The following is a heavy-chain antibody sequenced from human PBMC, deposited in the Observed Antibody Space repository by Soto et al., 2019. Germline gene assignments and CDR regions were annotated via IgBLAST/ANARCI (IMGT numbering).Heavy chain of an antibody. Sequence: PGGSLRLSCAASGFTFSSYAMSWVRQAPGKGLEWVSAISGSGGSTYYADSVKGRFTISRDNSKNTLYLQMNSLRAEDTAVYYCARSVYYDILTGYNDYWGQGTLVTRLL. V-gene: IGHV3-23*01. CDR2: ISGSGGST. CDR3: ARSVYYDILTGYNDY. CDR1: GFTFSSYA. D-gene: IGHD3-9*01. J-gene: IGHJ4*02.